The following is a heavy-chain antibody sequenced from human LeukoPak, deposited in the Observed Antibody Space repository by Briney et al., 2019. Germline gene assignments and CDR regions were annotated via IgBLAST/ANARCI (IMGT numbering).Heavy chain of an antibody. V-gene: IGHV4-4*07. CDR1: GGSISSYY. CDR2: IYTSGST. CDR3: ARVSEQLVSRYYYYYMDV. D-gene: IGHD6-6*01. J-gene: IGHJ6*03. Sequence: ASETLSLTCTVSGGSISSYYWSWIRQPAGKGLEWIGRIYTSGSTNDNPTLKSRVTMSVDTSKNQFSLRLSSVTAADTVKYYCARVSEQLVSRYYYYYMDVWGKGTTVTVSS.